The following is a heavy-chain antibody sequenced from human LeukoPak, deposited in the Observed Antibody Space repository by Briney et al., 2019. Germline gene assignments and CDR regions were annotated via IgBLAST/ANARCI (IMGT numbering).Heavy chain of an antibody. D-gene: IGHD6-19*01. CDR2: IYHSGST. CDR3: ARDQGSGWGSYYYYYMDV. CDR1: GYSISSGYY. J-gene: IGHJ6*03. Sequence: RPSETLSLTCAVSGYSISSGYYWGRIRQPPGKGLEWIGSIYHSGSTYYNPSLKSRVTISVDTSKNQFSLKLSSVTAADTAVYYCARDQGSGWGSYYYYYMDVWGKGTTVTVSS. V-gene: IGHV4-38-2*02.